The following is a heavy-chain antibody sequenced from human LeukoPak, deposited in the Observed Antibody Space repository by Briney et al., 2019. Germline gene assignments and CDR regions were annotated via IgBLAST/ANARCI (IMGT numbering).Heavy chain of an antibody. CDR2: IYYGGSTT. CDR1: GDSISSFY. V-gene: IGHV4-59*01. D-gene: IGHD7-27*01. Sequence: SETLSLTCTVSGDSISSFYWSWIRQPPGKGLECIGYIYYGGSTTKYNPSLKSRVTISMDTSKNQLSLKLNSVTAADTAVYYCARAPHWDRPFDYWGQGTLVTVSS. J-gene: IGHJ4*02. CDR3: ARAPHWDRPFDY.